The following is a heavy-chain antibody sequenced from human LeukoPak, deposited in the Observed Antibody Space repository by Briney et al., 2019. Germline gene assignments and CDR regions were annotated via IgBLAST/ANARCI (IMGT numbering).Heavy chain of an antibody. V-gene: IGHV4-4*02. CDR1: GGSISRSNW. D-gene: IGHD6-19*01. CDR3: ARVWGPQWLLRNGRENWYFDL. Sequence: PSETLSLTCAVSGGSISRSNWLTWVRQPPGKGLEWIGEIYHSGSTNYNPSLKSRVTISVDKSKNQFSLRLISVTAADTAVYYCARVWGPQWLLRNGRENWYFDLWGRGTLVTVSS. J-gene: IGHJ2*01. CDR2: IYHSGST.